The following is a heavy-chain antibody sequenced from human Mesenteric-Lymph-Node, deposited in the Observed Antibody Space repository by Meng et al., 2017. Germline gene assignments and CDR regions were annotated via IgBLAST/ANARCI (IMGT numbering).Heavy chain of an antibody. Sequence: GESLKISCAASGFTFDDYAMHWVRQAPGKGLEWVSSISSSSSYIYYADSVKGRFTISRDNAKNSLYLQMNSLRAEDTAVYYCASETVTTAAFDIWGQGTMVTVSS. J-gene: IGHJ3*02. CDR1: GFTFDDYA. CDR3: ASETVTTAAFDI. D-gene: IGHD4-17*01. CDR2: ISSSSSYI. V-gene: IGHV3-21*01.